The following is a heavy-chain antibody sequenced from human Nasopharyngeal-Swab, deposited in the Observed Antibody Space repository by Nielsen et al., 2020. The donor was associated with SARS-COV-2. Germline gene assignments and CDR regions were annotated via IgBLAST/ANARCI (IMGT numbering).Heavy chain of an antibody. D-gene: IGHD5-24*01. V-gene: IGHV3-53*01. CDR2: IYPSGST. Sequence: GESLKISCAASGFTVSSNYMSWVRQAPGKGLEWVSIIYPSGSTYYAESVKGRFTISRDNSKNTLYLQMNSLRAEDTAFYYCARMGSTNYFDYWGQGTLGHRLL. CDR1: GFTVSSNY. CDR3: ARMGSTNYFDY. J-gene: IGHJ4*02.